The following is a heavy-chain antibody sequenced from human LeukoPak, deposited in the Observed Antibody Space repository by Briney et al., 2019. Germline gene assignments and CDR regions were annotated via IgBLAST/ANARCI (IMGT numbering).Heavy chain of an antibody. CDR1: GGSFSGYY. D-gene: IGHD1-7*01. CDR2: INHSGST. J-gene: IGHJ6*02. Sequence: SETLSLTCAGYGGSFSGYYWSWIRQPPGKGLEWIGEINHSGSTNYNPSLKSRVTISVDTSKNQFSLKLSSVTAADTAVYYCARQTGTKRTYYYYYYGMDVWGQGTTVTVSS. V-gene: IGHV4-34*01. CDR3: ARQTGTKRTYYYYYYGMDV.